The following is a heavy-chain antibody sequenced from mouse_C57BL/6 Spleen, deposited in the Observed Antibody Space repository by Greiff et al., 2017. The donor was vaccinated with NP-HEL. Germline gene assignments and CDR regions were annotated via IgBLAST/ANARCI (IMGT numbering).Heavy chain of an antibody. Sequence: EVQGVESGGGLVKPGGSLKLSCAASGFTFSSYAMSWVRQTPETRLEWVATISDGGSYTYYPDNVKGRFTISRDNAKNNLYLQMSHLKSEDTAMYYCAREDYYSNYWYFDVWGTGTTVTVSS. CDR3: AREDYYSNYWYFDV. CDR1: GFTFSSYA. V-gene: IGHV5-4*01. J-gene: IGHJ1*03. CDR2: ISDGGSYT. D-gene: IGHD2-5*01.